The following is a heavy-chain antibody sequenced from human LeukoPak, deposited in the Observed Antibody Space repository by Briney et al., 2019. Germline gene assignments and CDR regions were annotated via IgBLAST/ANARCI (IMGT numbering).Heavy chain of an antibody. CDR1: GGSISSGGYS. Sequence: SETLSLTCAVSGGSISSGGYSWSWIRQPPGKGLEWIGYIYYSGSTNYNPSLKSRVTISVDTSKNQFSLKLSSVTAADTAVHYCAARGYRRTHGSLDVWGQGTTVTVSS. CDR3: AARGYRRTHGSLDV. J-gene: IGHJ6*02. D-gene: IGHD3-22*01. CDR2: IYYSGST. V-gene: IGHV4-61*08.